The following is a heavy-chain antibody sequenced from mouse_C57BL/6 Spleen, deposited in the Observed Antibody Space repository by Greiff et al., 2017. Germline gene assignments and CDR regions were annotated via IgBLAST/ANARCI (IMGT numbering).Heavy chain of an antibody. CDR2: INPSSGST. Sequence: VQLQESGAELVKPGASVKLSCKASGYTFTSYWMHWVQQRPGQGLEWIGYINPSSGSTKYNQKFKDKATLTADKASSTAYMQLSSLTYEDSAVDYCARESYLFTRAMDDWGQGTSVTVSA. CDR1: GYTFTSYW. J-gene: IGHJ4*01. V-gene: IGHV1-7*01. D-gene: IGHD1-1*01. CDR3: ARESYLFTRAMDD.